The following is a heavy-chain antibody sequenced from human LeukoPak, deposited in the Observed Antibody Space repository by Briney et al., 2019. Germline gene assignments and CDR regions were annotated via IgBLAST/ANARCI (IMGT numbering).Heavy chain of an antibody. Sequence: PGGSLRLSCSASGFTFSTYTMHWVRQAPGKGLEYVSAVSSSGGSTYYADSVKGRFTISRDNSRNTLYLQMSSLRTKDTAVYYCAREGLWFGELQDYFDYWGQGTLVTVSS. CDR2: VSSSGGST. V-gene: IGHV3-64D*06. CDR1: GFTFSTYT. CDR3: AREGLWFGELQDYFDY. J-gene: IGHJ4*02. D-gene: IGHD3-10*01.